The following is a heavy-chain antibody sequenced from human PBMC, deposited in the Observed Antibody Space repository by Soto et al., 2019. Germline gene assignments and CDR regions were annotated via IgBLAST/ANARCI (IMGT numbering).Heavy chain of an antibody. CDR2: ISYDGSNK. CDR1: GFTFSSYG. J-gene: IGHJ4*02. Sequence: SGFTFSSYGMHWVRQAPGKGLEWVAVISYDGSNKYYADSVKGRFTISRDNSKNTLYLQMNSLRAEDTAVYYCAKSSDGYNNPHFDYWGQGTLVTVSS. D-gene: IGHD5-12*01. V-gene: IGHV3-30*18. CDR3: AKSSDGYNNPHFDY.